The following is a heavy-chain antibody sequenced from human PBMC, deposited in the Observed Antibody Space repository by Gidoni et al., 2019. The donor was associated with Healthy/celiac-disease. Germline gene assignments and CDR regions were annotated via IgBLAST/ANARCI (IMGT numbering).Heavy chain of an antibody. CDR2: INHSGST. CDR1: GGSFSGYY. J-gene: IGHJ6*02. Sequence: QVQLQQWGAGLLKPSETLSLTCAVYGGSFSGYYWSWIRQPPGKGLEWIGEINHSGSTNYNPSLKSRVTISVDTSKNQFSLKLSSVTAADTAVYYCARGWEKRGYSYGPYYYYYGMDVWGQGTTVTVSS. D-gene: IGHD5-18*01. CDR3: ARGWEKRGYSYGPYYYYYGMDV. V-gene: IGHV4-34*01.